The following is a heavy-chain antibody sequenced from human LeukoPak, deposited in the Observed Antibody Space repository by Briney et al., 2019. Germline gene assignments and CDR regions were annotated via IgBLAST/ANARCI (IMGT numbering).Heavy chain of an antibody. D-gene: IGHD2-2*01. Sequence: PGGSLRLSCAASGFTFSSYSMNWVRQAPGKGLEWVSSISSSSSYIYYADSVKGRFTISRDNAKNSLYLQMNSLRAEDTAVYYCARDRVPAAILAYYYYYYGMDVWGQGTTVTVSS. CDR1: GFTFSSYS. J-gene: IGHJ6*02. V-gene: IGHV3-21*01. CDR2: ISSSSSYI. CDR3: ARDRVPAAILAYYYYYYGMDV.